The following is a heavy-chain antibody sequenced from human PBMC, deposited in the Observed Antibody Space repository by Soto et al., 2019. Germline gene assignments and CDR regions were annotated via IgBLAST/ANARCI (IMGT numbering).Heavy chain of an antibody. D-gene: IGHD6-6*01. CDR2: IYYSGIT. Sequence: TSDRFALTCPAYSGSISGYYCGWSRQRPGKGLEWIGYIYYSGITNYNPSLKSRVTISVDTSKNQFSLKLSSVTAADTAVYYCARDLRVAARTGWFDPWGQGTMVTVSS. CDR1: SGSISGYY. J-gene: IGHJ5*02. CDR3: ARDLRVAARTGWFDP. V-gene: IGHV4-59*01.